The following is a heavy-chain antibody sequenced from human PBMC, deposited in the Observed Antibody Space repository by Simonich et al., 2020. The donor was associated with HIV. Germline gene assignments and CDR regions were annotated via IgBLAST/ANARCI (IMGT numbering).Heavy chain of an antibody. CDR3: ATHGPGSYSSALDI. CDR2: GNPNSGGT. D-gene: IGHD1-26*01. J-gene: IGHJ3*02. V-gene: IGHV1-2*06. Sequence: QVQLVQSGAEVKKPGASVKVSCKASGYTFTDYNIHWGRQAPGQGLGWRGRGNPNSGGTDYPQKFQGRVTMTRDKSITTAYMELSRLRSDDTAFYYCATHGPGSYSSALDIWGQGTMVTVSS. CDR1: GYTFTDYN.